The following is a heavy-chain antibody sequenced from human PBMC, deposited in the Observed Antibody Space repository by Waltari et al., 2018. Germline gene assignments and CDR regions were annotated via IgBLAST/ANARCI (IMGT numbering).Heavy chain of an antibody. Sequence: VQLQQSGPGLVKPSQTLSLTCPISGDSVPSKTAAWNWIRQSPSRGLEGLGRTYYRSRWYNNYAVSVKSRITINQDTSKNQFALQLSSVTPEDTAVYYCARDPPDGYTYFDYWGQGTLVTVSS. J-gene: IGHJ4*02. CDR1: GDSVPSKTAA. D-gene: IGHD3-16*01. CDR3: ARDPPDGYTYFDY. V-gene: IGHV6-1*01. CDR2: TYYRSRWYN.